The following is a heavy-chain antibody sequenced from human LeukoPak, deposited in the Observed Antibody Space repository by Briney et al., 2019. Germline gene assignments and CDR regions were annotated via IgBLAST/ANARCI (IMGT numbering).Heavy chain of an antibody. J-gene: IGHJ4*02. CDR2: IYSGGST. CDR1: GFTVSRNY. D-gene: IGHD4-11*01. Sequence: PGGSLRLSCAASGFTVSRNYMSWVRQAPGKGLEWVSVIYSGGSTYYADSVKSRFTISRDDSKNTVFLQMNSLRAEDTAVYYCAKDVLPTVWSPEYGGQGTLVTVSS. CDR3: AKDVLPTVWSPEY. V-gene: IGHV3-53*01.